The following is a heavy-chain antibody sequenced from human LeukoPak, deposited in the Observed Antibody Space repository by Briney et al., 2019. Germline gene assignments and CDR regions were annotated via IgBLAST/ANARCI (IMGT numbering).Heavy chain of an antibody. D-gene: IGHD4-17*01. CDR1: GFTFTSSA. Sequence: GTSVKVSCKASGFTFTSSAVQWVRQARGQRLEWIGWIVVGSGNTNYAQKFQERVTITRDMSTSTAYMELSSLRSEDTAVYYCAAVRAYGDYGWGFDYWSQGTLVTVSS. CDR2: IVVGSGNT. V-gene: IGHV1-58*01. J-gene: IGHJ4*02. CDR3: AAVRAYGDYGWGFDY.